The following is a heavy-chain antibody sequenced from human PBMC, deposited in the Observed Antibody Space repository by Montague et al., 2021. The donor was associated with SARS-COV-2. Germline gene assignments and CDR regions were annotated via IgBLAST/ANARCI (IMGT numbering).Heavy chain of an antibody. CDR3: ARDLRYFDWLFHSSGYYNYFDY. D-gene: IGHD3-9*01. J-gene: IGHJ4*02. Sequence: SLRLSCAASGFPFSTFWMTWVRQPPGKGLEWVATITQDGSEKYYVDSVKGRFTISRDNAKDSLYLQMNSLRAEDTAVYYCARDLRYFDWLFHSSGYYNYFDYWGQGTLVTVSS. CDR1: GFPFSTFW. V-gene: IGHV3-7*01. CDR2: ITQDGSEK.